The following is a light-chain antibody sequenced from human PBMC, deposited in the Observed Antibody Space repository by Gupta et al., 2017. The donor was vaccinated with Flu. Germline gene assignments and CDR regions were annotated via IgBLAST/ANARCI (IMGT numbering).Light chain of an antibody. CDR2: AAS. CDR3: QQYYSYPLT. J-gene: IGKJ3*01. CDR1: QGISSY. V-gene: IGKV1-8*01. Sequence: AIRMTPSPSSFSASTGDRVTITCRASQGISSYLAWYQQKPGKAPKLLIYAASTLQSGVPSRFSGSGSGTDFTLTISCLQSEDFATYYCQQYYSYPLTFGPGTKSGYQT.